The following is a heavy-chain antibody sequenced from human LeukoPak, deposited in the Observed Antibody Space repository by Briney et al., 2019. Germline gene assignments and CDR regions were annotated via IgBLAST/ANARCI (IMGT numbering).Heavy chain of an antibody. Sequence: PGGSLRLSCAASGFTFSSYAMSWVRQAPGKGLEWVSAISGSGGSTYYADSVKGRFTISRDNSKNMLYLQMNSLRAEDTAVYYCANVGRDGSLGYWGQGTLVTVSS. V-gene: IGHV3-23*01. CDR1: GFTFSSYA. CDR3: ANVGRDGSLGY. J-gene: IGHJ4*02. D-gene: IGHD5-24*01. CDR2: ISGSGGST.